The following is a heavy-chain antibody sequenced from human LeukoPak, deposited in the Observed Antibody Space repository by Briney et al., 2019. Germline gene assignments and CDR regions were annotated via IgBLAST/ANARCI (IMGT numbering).Heavy chain of an antibody. CDR2: VKQEGTET. V-gene: IGHV3-7*01. CDR3: ARGNTLEV. Sequence: GGSLRLSCSAPGFTFTHHWMIWVRQAPGKGLEWVASVKQEGTETSYVDSVRGRFTISRDNGGNSVYLQMNSLRTEDTAIYYCARGNTLEVWGQGTTVIVSS. D-gene: IGHD2/OR15-2a*01. J-gene: IGHJ6*02. CDR1: GFTFTHHW.